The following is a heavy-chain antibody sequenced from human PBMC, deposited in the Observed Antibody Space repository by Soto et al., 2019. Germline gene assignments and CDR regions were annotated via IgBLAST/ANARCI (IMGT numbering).Heavy chain of an antibody. D-gene: IGHD3-10*01. J-gene: IGHJ6*02. CDR1: GFTFTSSA. CDR3: AADPHYYYGSGSYPYGMDV. CDR2: IVVGSGNT. V-gene: IGHV1-58*01. Sequence: QMQLVQSGPEVKKPGTSVKVSCKASGFTFTSSAVQWVRQARGQRLEWIGWIVVGSGNTNYAQKFQERVTITRDMFTSTAYMELSSLRSEDTAVYYCAADPHYYYGSGSYPYGMDVWGQGTTVTVSS.